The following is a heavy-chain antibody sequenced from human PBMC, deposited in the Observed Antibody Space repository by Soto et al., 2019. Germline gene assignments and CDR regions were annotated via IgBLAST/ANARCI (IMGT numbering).Heavy chain of an antibody. Sequence: EVQLLESGGGLVQPGGSLRLSCAASGFTFSSYAMSWVRQAPGKGLEWVSAISGSGGSTYYADSVKGRFTISRDNSKNTLYLQMNSLRAEDTAVYYCAKDSGLGITIFGVVIGRFDPWGQGTLVTVSS. V-gene: IGHV3-23*01. CDR1: GFTFSSYA. J-gene: IGHJ5*02. CDR3: AKDSGLGITIFGVVIGRFDP. CDR2: ISGSGGST. D-gene: IGHD3-3*01.